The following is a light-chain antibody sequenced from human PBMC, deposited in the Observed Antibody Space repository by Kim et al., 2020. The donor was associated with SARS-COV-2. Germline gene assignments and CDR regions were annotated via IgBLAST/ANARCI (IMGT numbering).Light chain of an antibody. V-gene: IGLV3-19*01. CDR1: SLRTYY. Sequence: SSELTQDPAVSVALGQTVRITCRGDSLRTYYASWYQQKPGQAPVLVIYGKNNRPSGIPDRFSASDSGTTAFLTITGTQAEDEADFYCSCRDSSGTRVIFGGGTQLTVL. CDR2: GKN. CDR3: SCRDSSGTRVI. J-gene: IGLJ2*01.